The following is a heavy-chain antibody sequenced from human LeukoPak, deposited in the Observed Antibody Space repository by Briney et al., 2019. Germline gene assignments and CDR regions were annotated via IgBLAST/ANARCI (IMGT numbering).Heavy chain of an antibody. V-gene: IGHV1-2*02. CDR2: INPNSGGT. D-gene: IGHD3-10*01. CDR1: GYTFTGYY. Sequence: ASVKVSCKASGYTFTGYYMHWVRQAPGQGLEWMGWINPNSGGTNYAQKFQGRVTMTRDTSISTAYMELSRLRSDDTAVYYCARRYYGSGSYDNWFDPWGQGTLVTVSS. J-gene: IGHJ5*02. CDR3: ARRYYGSGSYDNWFDP.